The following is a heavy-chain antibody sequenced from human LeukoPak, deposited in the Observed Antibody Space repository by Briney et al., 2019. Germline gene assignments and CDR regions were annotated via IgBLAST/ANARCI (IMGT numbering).Heavy chain of an antibody. Sequence: PGGSLRLSCAASGFTFSNYAMSWVRQAPGKGLQWVSAMSGSGDSTYYADSVKGRFTISRDNSKNTLYLQMNSLRAEDTAVYYCAKETERAFDLWGQGTMVTVS. V-gene: IGHV3-23*01. CDR1: GFTFSNYA. CDR3: AKETERAFDL. CDR2: MSGSGDST. J-gene: IGHJ3*01. D-gene: IGHD5-24*01.